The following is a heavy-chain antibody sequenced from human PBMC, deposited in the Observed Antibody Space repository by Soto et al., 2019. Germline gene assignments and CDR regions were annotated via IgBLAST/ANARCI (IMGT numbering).Heavy chain of an antibody. V-gene: IGHV3-74*01. Sequence: EVQLVESGGGLLQPGGSLRLSCAASGFTFSTYWMHWVRQAPGKGLVWVSRIKTDGSVTTYADSVKGRFTISRDNAKNALYLQMNTLRAEDTAVCYCARDLGGSHDYWGRGTLVTVSS. D-gene: IGHD3-16*01. CDR2: IKTDGSVT. J-gene: IGHJ4*02. CDR1: GFTFSTYW. CDR3: ARDLGGSHDY.